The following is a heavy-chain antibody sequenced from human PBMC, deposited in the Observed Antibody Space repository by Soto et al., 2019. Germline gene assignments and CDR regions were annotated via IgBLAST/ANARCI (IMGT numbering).Heavy chain of an antibody. V-gene: IGHV1-69*01. D-gene: IGHD2-15*01. J-gene: IGHJ6*02. Sequence: QVQLVQSGAEVKKPGSSVKVSCNAPGGTFSTYAISWVRQAPGQGLEWMGGVIPIFGTPKYAQKFQGRVTITADESTSTGYMELRSLRSEDTAVYYYARSQGGSSSLDIYYYYYYGMDVWGQGTTVTVSS. CDR2: VIPIFGTP. CDR1: GGTFSTYA. CDR3: ARSQGGSSSLDIYYYYYYGMDV.